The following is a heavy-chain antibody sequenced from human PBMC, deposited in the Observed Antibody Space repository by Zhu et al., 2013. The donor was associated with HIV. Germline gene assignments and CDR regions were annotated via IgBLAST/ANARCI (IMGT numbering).Heavy chain of an antibody. Sequence: QVLLIQSGAEVKKPGASVKMSCQASGYTFNSYLVHWVRRAPGLGLEWMGWMNPNSGHSGYAQKFQGRVTMTMKTSISTVYMELSSLRSEDTAVYYCARGRSSSSLHYYGLDVWGQGTAITVSS. D-gene: IGHD6-13*01. V-gene: IGHV1-8*01. CDR3: ARGRSSSSLHYYGLDV. J-gene: IGHJ6*02. CDR1: GYTFNSYL. CDR2: MNPNSGHS.